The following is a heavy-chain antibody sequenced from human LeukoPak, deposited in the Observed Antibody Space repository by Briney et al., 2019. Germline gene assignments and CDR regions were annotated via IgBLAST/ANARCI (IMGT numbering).Heavy chain of an antibody. V-gene: IGHV3-9*01. CDR3: AKDNRRHYTSGPNPDSLH. J-gene: IGHJ4*02. CDR1: EFIFNNYA. D-gene: IGHD6-19*01. CDR2: ISWNSGTI. Sequence: GGSLRLSCAGSEFIFNNYAMHWVRQPPGKGLEWVSGISWNSGTIDYADSVRGRFTISRDNAKNSLYLQMDSLRVEDTAFYYCAKDNRRHYTSGPNPDSLHWGQGALVTVSS.